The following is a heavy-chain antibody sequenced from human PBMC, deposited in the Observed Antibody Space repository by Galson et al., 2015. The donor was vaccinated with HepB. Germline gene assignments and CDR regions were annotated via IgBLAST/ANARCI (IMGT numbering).Heavy chain of an antibody. D-gene: IGHD2-21*01. V-gene: IGHV3-30*04. J-gene: IGHJ4*02. CDR1: GFSFNTYS. Sequence: SLRLSCAVSGFSFNTYSMHWVRQSPDTGLEWVAVISVDVRNAYYADSVQGRFTISRDNSNNTLHLHMSGLRTEDTAVYYCARNSPDSSYTFDFWGQGTLVTVSS. CDR3: ARNSPDSSYTFDF. CDR2: ISVDVRNA.